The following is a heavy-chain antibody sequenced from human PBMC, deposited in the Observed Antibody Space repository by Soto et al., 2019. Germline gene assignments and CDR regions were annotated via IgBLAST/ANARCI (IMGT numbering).Heavy chain of an antibody. CDR3: AKALYGSSSSPIDH. CDR2: IIVYNGNT. J-gene: IGHJ1*01. Sequence: ASVKVSCKASGGTFSSYAISWVRQAPGQGLEWMGGIIVYNGNTKYAQKFQGRVTMTTDTSTSTVYMELRSLTSDDTAFYYCAKALYGSSSSPIDHWGQGTLVTVSS. D-gene: IGHD6-13*01. CDR1: GGTFSSYA. V-gene: IGHV1-18*01.